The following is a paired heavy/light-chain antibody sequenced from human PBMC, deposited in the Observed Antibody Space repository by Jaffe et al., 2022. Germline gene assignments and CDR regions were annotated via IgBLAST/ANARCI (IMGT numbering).Heavy chain of an antibody. J-gene: IGHJ4*02. V-gene: IGHV3-30*02. D-gene: IGHD3-16*02. CDR3: AKDGPAYNSYDYIWGSYRAFDY. CDR1: GFTFSSYG. Sequence: QVQLVESGGGVVQPGGSLRLSCAASGFTFSSYGMHWVRQAPGKGLEWVAFIRYDGSNKYYADSVKGRFTISRDNSKNTLYLQMNSLRAEDTAVYYCAKDGPAYNSYDYIWGSYRAFDYWGQGTLVTVSS. CDR2: IRYDGSNK.
Light chain of an antibody. V-gene: IGLV3-9*01. J-gene: IGLJ2*01. CDR1: NIGSKN. Sequence: SYELTQPLSVSVALGQTARITCGGNNIGSKNVHWYQQKPGQAPVLVIYRDSNRPSGIPERFSGSNSGNTATLTISRAQAGDEADYYCQVWDSSTVVVFGGGTKLTVL. CDR2: RDS. CDR3: QVWDSSTVVV.